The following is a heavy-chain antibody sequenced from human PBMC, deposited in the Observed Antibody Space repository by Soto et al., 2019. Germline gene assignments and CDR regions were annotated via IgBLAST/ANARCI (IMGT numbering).Heavy chain of an antibody. J-gene: IGHJ4*02. D-gene: IGHD3-16*01. CDR3: SGDARNADYDY. CDR1: GFTFSSHA. V-gene: IGHV3-48*02. Sequence: EVQLVESGGGLVQPGGSLRLSCAVSGFTFSSHAMNWVRQAPGKGLEWVAYIHSIRSIIYYADSVKGRFTISRDNAKNSLYLQMDRLIDEDTAVYYWSGDARNADYDYWGQGTLVTVSS. CDR2: IHSIRSII.